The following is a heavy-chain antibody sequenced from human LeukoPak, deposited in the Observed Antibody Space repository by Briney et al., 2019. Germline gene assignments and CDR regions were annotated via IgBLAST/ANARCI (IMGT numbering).Heavy chain of an antibody. J-gene: IGHJ4*02. CDR2: IKQDGSEK. CDR3: ASKYCGGDCPHDY. Sequence: GSLRLSCAASGFTFSSYWMSWVCQAPGKGLEWVANIKQDGSEKYYVDSVKGRFTISRDNAKNSLYLQMNSLRAEDTAVYYCASKYCGGDCPHDYWGQGTLVTVSS. CDR1: GFTFSSYW. D-gene: IGHD2-21*02. V-gene: IGHV3-7*03.